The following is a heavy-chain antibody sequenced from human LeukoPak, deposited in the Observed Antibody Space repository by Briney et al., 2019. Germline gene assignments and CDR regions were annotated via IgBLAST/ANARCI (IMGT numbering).Heavy chain of an antibody. CDR1: GFTFSSYD. V-gene: IGHV3-13*04. J-gene: IGHJ4*02. Sequence: GGSLRPSCEASGFTFSSYDIQWVRQATGKGLEWVSSIGTAGDTYYAGSVKGRFTLSRENAKKSSYLQMNNLGAGDTAVYYCARGALGFDYWGQGTLVTVSS. CDR3: ARGALGFDY. CDR2: IGTAGDT.